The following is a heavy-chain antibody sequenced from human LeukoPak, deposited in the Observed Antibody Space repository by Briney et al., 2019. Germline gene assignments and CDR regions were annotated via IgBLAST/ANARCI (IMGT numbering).Heavy chain of an antibody. D-gene: IGHD3-10*01. Sequence: SETLSLTCAVYGGSFSGYYWSWIRQPPAKGMEWIGEINHSGSTNYNPSLKSRVTISVDTSKNQFSLKLSSVTAADTAVYYCARRYTMVRGVIRAYFDYWGQGTLVTVSS. J-gene: IGHJ4*02. CDR3: ARRYTMVRGVIRAYFDY. CDR1: GGSFSGYY. V-gene: IGHV4-34*01. CDR2: INHSGST.